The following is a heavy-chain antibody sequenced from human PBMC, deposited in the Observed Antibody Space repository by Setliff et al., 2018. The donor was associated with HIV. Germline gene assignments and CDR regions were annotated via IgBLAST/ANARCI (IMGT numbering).Heavy chain of an antibody. CDR2: IHYSGRT. CDR1: GDSISSGGFY. V-gene: IGHV4-31*03. D-gene: IGHD6-13*01. J-gene: IGHJ4*02. CDR3: ARNNPGITAGLLAY. Sequence: SETLSLPCTVSGDSISSGGFYCNWFRQYPEKGLEWIGWIHYSGRTNFNPSLRSRVTMSIDTSKNQISLKLNSVTAADTATYYCARNNPGITAGLLAYWGPGTLVTVSS.